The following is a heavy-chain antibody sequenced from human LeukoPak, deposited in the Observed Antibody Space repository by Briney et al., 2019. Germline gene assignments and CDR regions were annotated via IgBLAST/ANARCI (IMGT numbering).Heavy chain of an antibody. CDR2: INSDGSDT. CDR3: ARQLGYCSSGSCYFDY. V-gene: IGHV3-23*01. J-gene: IGHJ4*02. Sequence: PGGSLRLSCAASGFTFNNYAMSWVRQAPGKGLEWVSAINSDGSDTYHTDSVKGRFIISRDNPRNTLYLQVSSLRAEDTAVYYCARQLGYCSSGSCYFDYWGQGTLVTVSS. D-gene: IGHD2-15*01. CDR1: GFTFNNYA.